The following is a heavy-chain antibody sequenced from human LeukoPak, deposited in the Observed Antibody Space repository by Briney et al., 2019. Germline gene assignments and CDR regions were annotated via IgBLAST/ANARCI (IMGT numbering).Heavy chain of an antibody. CDR2: IYTSGNT. Sequence: SGTLSLTCGVSGGSVINTNWWTWVRQPAGKGLEWIGRIYTSGNTNYNPSLKSRLTMSVDTSKNQFSLELSSVTAADTAVYYCARAVREMTTGDYFNYWGQGTLVTVSS. CDR1: GGSVINTNW. J-gene: IGHJ4*02. D-gene: IGHD5-24*01. CDR3: ARAVREMTTGDYFNY. V-gene: IGHV4-4*07.